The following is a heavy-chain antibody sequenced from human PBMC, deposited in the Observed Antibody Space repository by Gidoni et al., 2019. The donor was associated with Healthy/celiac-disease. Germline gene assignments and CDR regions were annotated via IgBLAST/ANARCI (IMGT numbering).Heavy chain of an antibody. J-gene: IGHJ4*02. V-gene: IGHV1-46*01. D-gene: IGHD2-8*01. CDR3: ARATDDLYCTNGVCPNYFDY. CDR2: INPSGGST. Sequence: QGLEWMGIINPSGGSTSYAQKFQGRVTMTRDTSTSTVYMELSSLRSEDTAVYYCARATDDLYCTNGVCPNYFDYWGQGTLVTVSS.